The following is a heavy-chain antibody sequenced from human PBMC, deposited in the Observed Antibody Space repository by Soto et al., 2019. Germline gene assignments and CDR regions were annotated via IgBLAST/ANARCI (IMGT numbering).Heavy chain of an antibody. J-gene: IGHJ6*02. Sequence: SSETLSLTCTVSGGSISSGGYYWSWIRQHPGKGLEWIGYIYYSGSTYYNPSLKSRVTISVDTSKNQFSLKLSSVTAADTAAYYCARDPSYRSYYYYYYGMDVWGQGTTVTVSS. CDR1: GGSISSGGYY. CDR3: ARDPSYRSYYYYYYGMDV. D-gene: IGHD3-10*01. CDR2: IYYSGST. V-gene: IGHV4-31*03.